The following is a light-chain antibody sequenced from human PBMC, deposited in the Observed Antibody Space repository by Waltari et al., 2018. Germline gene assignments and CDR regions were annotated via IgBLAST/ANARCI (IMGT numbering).Light chain of an antibody. CDR3: SSYTTSSAPGV. V-gene: IGLV2-14*01. J-gene: IGLJ1*01. CDR2: EVS. CDR1: DSDVGAYDF. Sequence: LTQPASVSGSPGQSIPISCSGTDSDVGAYDFVSWYQQQPGKAPHLIIYEVSKRPSGISNRFSAAKSGNTASLTISGLQAEDEADYYCSSYTTSSAPGVFGTGTRVTVL.